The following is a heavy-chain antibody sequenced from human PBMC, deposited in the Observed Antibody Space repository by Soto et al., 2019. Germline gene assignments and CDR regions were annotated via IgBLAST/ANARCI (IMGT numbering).Heavy chain of an antibody. V-gene: IGHV4-34*01. CDR3: ARDNYYGSRLYYYYYYGMDV. Sequence: SETLSLTCAVYGGSFSGYYWSWIRQPPGKGLEWIGEINHSGSTNYNPSLKSRVTISVDTSKNQFSLKLSSVTAADTAVYYCARDNYYGSRLYYYYYYGMDVWGQGTTVT. CDR1: GGSFSGYY. CDR2: INHSGST. J-gene: IGHJ6*02. D-gene: IGHD3-10*01.